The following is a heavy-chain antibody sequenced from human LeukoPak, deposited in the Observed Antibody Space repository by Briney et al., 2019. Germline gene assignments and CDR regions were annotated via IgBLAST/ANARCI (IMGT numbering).Heavy chain of an antibody. J-gene: IGHJ3*02. CDR2: SYYSGST. Sequence: ASENLSLTCSVSGGSISSYYWSWSRQPPGKGLEYIGYSYYSGSTDYNPSLKSRVTISVDTSNQFSLMLTSVTAADTAVYYCAGQSIAARRAFDIWGQGTMVTVSS. D-gene: IGHD6-6*01. CDR1: GGSISSYY. V-gene: IGHV4-59*08. CDR3: AGQSIAARRAFDI.